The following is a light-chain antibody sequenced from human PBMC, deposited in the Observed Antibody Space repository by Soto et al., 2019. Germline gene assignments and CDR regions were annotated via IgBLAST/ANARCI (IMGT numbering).Light chain of an antibody. Sequence: DVVMTQSPDSLAVSLGERATINCRSSQSVLYSPNNKNYLAWYQEKPGQPPKLLISWASTRESGVPARFSGSGSGTDFTLNISSLQAEDVAVYYCQQYYSVPPWTFGQGTKVELK. CDR2: WAS. V-gene: IGKV4-1*01. J-gene: IGKJ1*01. CDR3: QQYYSVPPWT. CDR1: QSVLYSPNNKNY.